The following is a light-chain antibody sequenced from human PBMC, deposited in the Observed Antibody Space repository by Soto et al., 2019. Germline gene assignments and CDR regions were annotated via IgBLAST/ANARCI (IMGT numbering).Light chain of an antibody. CDR3: QQYETYWT. CDR1: QGISSY. V-gene: IGKV1-9*01. J-gene: IGKJ1*01. CDR2: AAS. Sequence: DIQLTQSRSFLSASVGHRVTITCRARQGISSYLAWYQQKPGKAPKLLIYAASTLQSGVPSRFSGSGSGTEFTLTISNLPPDDFATYYCQQYETYWTFGQGTKVDIK.